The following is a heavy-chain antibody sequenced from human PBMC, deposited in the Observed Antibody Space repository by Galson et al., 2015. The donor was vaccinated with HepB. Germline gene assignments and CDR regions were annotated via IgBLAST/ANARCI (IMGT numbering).Heavy chain of an antibody. CDR2: IKSKTDGGTT. V-gene: IGHV3-15*01. CDR1: GFTFSNAW. D-gene: IGHD3-3*01. CDR3: TAEKDFRSGYYYRVDY. J-gene: IGHJ4*02. Sequence: SLRLSCAASGFTFSNAWMSWVRQAPGKGLEWVGRIKSKTDGGTTDYAAPVKGRFTISRDDSKNTLYLQMNSLKTEDTAVYYCTAEKDFRSGYYYRVDYWGQGTLVTVSS.